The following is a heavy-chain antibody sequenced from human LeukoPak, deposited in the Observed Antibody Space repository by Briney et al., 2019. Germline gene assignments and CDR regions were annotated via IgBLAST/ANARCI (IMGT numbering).Heavy chain of an antibody. CDR2: IYTSGST. Sequence: SQTLSLTCTVSGGSISSGSYYWSWIRQPAGKGLEWIGRIYTSGSTNYNPSLKSRVTISVDTSNNQFSLKLSSVTAADTAVYYCARSGYHTSPYYNYNYYMDVWGKGTTVTVSS. CDR3: ARSGYHTSPYYNYNYYMDV. V-gene: IGHV4-61*02. J-gene: IGHJ6*03. D-gene: IGHD3-3*01. CDR1: GGSISSGSYY.